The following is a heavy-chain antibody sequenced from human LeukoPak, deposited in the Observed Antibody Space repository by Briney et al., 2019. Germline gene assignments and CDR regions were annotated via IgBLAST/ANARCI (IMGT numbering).Heavy chain of an antibody. CDR3: AKVKYSSSSSRVYYFDY. CDR2: IRYDGSNK. J-gene: IGHJ4*02. V-gene: IGHV3-30*02. CDR1: GFTFSSYG. D-gene: IGHD6-6*01. Sequence: GGSLRLSCAASGFTFSSYGMYWVRQAPGKGLEWVAFIRYDGSNKYYADSVKGRFTISRDNSKNTLYLQMNSLRAEDTAVYYCAKVKYSSSSSRVYYFDYWGQGTLVTVSS.